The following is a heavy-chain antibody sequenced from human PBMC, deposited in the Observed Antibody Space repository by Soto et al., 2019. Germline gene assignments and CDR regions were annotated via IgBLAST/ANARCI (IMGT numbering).Heavy chain of an antibody. CDR3: ARPLVAPVAGPYYYGMDV. D-gene: IGHD6-19*01. Sequence: GWSLRLSCAASGFTFNTYGFNWVRQAPGKGLEWVAVIWYDGNTKYYTDSVKVRFTISRDNLKNTLYLQMNSLTAEDTAVYYCARPLVAPVAGPYYYGMDVWGQGTTVTVSS. CDR2: IWYDGNTK. V-gene: IGHV3-33*01. J-gene: IGHJ6*02. CDR1: GFTFNTYG.